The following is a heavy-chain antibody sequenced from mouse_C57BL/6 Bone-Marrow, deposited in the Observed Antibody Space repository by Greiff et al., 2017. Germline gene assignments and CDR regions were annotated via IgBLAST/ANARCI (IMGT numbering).Heavy chain of an antibody. CDR2: IYPGSGST. J-gene: IGHJ2*01. V-gene: IGHV1-55*01. CDR3: ARSNWDGNFDY. CDR1: GYTFTSYW. D-gene: IGHD4-1*01. Sequence: VQLQQPGAELVKPGASVKMSCKASGYTFTSYWITWVKQRPGQGLEWIGDIYPGSGSTNSNEKFQSKATLTDDTSSRPAYMQLSRLTSEDSSVYDCARSNWDGNFDYWGQGTTLTVSS.